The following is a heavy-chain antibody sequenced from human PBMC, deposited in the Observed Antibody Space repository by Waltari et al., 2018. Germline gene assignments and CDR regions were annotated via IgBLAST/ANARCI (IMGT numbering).Heavy chain of an antibody. CDR3: ARDIITMVQGGGWFDP. CDR1: GYTFTGYY. J-gene: IGHJ5*02. V-gene: IGHV1-2*02. D-gene: IGHD3-10*01. CDR2: INPNSGGT. Sequence: QVQLVQSGAEVKKPGASVKVSCKASGYTFTGYYMHWVRQAPGQGLEWMGWINPNSGGTNYAQKFQGRVTMTRDTSISTAYMELSRLRSDDTAVYYCARDIITMVQGGGWFDPWGQGTLVTVSS.